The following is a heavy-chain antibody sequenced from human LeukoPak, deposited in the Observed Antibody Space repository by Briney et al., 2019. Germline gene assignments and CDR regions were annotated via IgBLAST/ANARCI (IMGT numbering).Heavy chain of an antibody. CDR2: INHSGST. CDR3: ARSAIIVVVPAATRGYFQH. V-gene: IGHV4-34*01. D-gene: IGHD2-2*01. Sequence: SETPSLTCAVYGGSFSGYYWSWIRQPPGKGLEWIGEINHSGSTNYNPSLKSRVTISVDTSKNQFSLKLSSVTAADTAVYYCARSAIIVVVPAATRGYFQHWGQGTLVTVSS. J-gene: IGHJ1*01. CDR1: GGSFSGYY.